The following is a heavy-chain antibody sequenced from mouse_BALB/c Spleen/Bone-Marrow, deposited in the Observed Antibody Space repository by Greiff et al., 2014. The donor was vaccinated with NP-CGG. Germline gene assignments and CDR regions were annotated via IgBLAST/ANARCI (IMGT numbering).Heavy chain of an antibody. Sequence: QVQLQQSGPGLVAPSQSLSITCTISGFSLTSYSVHWVRQPPGKGLEWLVVIWSDGSTTYNSALKSRLSISKDNSKSQVFLKMNSLQTDDTAMYYCARHDNDGYYLAYRGQGTLVTVSA. CDR1: GFSLTSYS. V-gene: IGHV2-6-1*01. J-gene: IGHJ3*01. CDR3: ARHDNDGYYLAY. CDR2: IWSDGST. D-gene: IGHD2-3*01.